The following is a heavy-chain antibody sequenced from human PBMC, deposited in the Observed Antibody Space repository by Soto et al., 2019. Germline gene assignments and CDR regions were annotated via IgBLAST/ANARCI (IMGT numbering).Heavy chain of an antibody. V-gene: IGHV4-59*01. J-gene: IGHJ5*02. CDR1: GGSISSYY. Sequence: SETLSLTCTVSGGSISSYYWSWIRQPPGKGLEWIGYIYYSGSTNYNPSLKSRVTKSVDTSKNQFSLKLSSVTAADTAVYYCARDFGFFYGDDNWFDPWGQGTLVTVSS. D-gene: IGHD4-17*01. CDR2: IYYSGST. CDR3: ARDFGFFYGDDNWFDP.